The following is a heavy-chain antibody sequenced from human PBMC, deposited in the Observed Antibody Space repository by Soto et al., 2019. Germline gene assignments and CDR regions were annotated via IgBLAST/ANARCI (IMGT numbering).Heavy chain of an antibody. CDR3: GRRRLDILARYFDY. V-gene: IGHV4-34*01. CDR1: GGTFSGSD. Sequence: SETMYLTCAVYGGTFSGSDLTWIRKPQGKGLEWIGEINHSGSTNYNPSLKSRVTISVDTSKNQFSLKLSSVTAADTAVYYSGRRRLDILARYFDYWGQGTLVTVSS. D-gene: IGHD2-2*03. CDR2: INHSGST. J-gene: IGHJ4*03.